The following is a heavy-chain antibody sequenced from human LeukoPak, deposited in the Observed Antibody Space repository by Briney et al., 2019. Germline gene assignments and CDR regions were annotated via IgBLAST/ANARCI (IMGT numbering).Heavy chain of an antibody. CDR2: INYSGST. CDR3: ARPIVGVRHDAFGI. J-gene: IGHJ3*02. V-gene: IGHV4-39*01. Sequence: PSETLSLTCTVSGGSISSSSYYWGWIRQPPGKGLEWIGSINYSGSTFYDLSLNSRVTISVDTSSNQFSLGLSSVTAADTAVYYCARPIVGVRHDAFGIWGQGTMVTVSP. D-gene: IGHD1-26*01. CDR1: GGSISSSSYY.